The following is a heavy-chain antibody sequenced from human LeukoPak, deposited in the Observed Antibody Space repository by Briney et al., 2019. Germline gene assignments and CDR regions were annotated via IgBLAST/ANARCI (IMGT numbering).Heavy chain of an antibody. V-gene: IGHV4-39*07. CDR2: IYYSGST. CDR3: ARNDYGGNGGLDY. CDR1: AGSISTSSYY. J-gene: IGHJ4*02. D-gene: IGHD4-23*01. Sequence: SETLSLTSTVSAGSISTSSYYWGCIRQPPGRGRGWIGSIYYSGSTYYNPSLKSRVTISVATSKNQFSLKLSSVTAADTAVYYCARNDYGGNGGLDYWGQGTLVTVSS.